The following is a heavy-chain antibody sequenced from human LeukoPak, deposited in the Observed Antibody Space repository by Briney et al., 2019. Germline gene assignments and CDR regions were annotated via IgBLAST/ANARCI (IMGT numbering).Heavy chain of an antibody. CDR3: ATQRGSYLWGTDFDY. J-gene: IGHJ4*02. CDR1: GYTFTGYY. Sequence: GASVKVSCKASGYTFTGYYMHWVRQAPGQGLERMGWINPNSGGTNYAQKFQGRVTMTRDTSISTAYMELGRLRSDDTAVYYCATQRGSYLWGTDFDYWGQGTLVTVSS. D-gene: IGHD3-16*01. V-gene: IGHV1-2*02. CDR2: INPNSGGT.